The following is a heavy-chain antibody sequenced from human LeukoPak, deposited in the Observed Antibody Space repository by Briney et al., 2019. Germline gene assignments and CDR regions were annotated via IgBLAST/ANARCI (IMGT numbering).Heavy chain of an antibody. V-gene: IGHV1-24*01. D-gene: IGHD4-17*01. Sequence: ASVKVSCKVSVYTLTELSMHWVRQAPGKGLEWMGGFDPEDGETIYAQKFQGRVTMTEDTSTDTAYMELSSLRSEDTAVYYCATGMTTVTKYYYYYGMDVWGQGTTVTVSS. J-gene: IGHJ6*02. CDR3: ATGMTTVTKYYYYYGMDV. CDR2: FDPEDGET. CDR1: VYTLTELS.